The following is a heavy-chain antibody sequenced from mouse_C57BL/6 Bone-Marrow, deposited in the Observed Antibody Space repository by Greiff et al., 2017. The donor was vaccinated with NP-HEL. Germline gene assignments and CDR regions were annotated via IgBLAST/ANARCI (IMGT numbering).Heavy chain of an antibody. V-gene: IGHV1-52*01. J-gene: IGHJ2*01. CDR2: IDPSDSET. Sequence: QVQLQQPGAELVRPGSSVKLSCKASGYTFTSYWMHWVKQRPIQGLEWIGNIDPSDSETHYNQKFKDKATLTVDKSSSTAYMQLSSLTSEDSAVYYCARRSSSPFYYFDYWGQGTTLTVSS. CDR1: GYTFTSYW. D-gene: IGHD1-1*01. CDR3: ARRSSSPFYYFDY.